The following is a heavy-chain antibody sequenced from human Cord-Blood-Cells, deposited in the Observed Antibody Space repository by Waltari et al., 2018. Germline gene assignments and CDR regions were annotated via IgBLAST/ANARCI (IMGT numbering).Heavy chain of an antibody. V-gene: IGHV4-59*08. CDR3: ARHRMSSSSLGY. CDR1: GGSISSYY. D-gene: IGHD6-6*01. J-gene: IGHJ4*02. CDR2: IYYSGST. Sequence: QVQLQEPGPGLVKPSENLSLTCTVSGGSISSYYWSWIRQPPGKGLEWIGYIYYSGSTNYNPSLKSRVTISVDTSKNQFSLKRSSVTAADTAVYYCARHRMSSSSLGYWGQGTLVTVSS.